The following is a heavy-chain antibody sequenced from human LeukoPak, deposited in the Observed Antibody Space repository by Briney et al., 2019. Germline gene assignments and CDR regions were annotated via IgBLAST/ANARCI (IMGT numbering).Heavy chain of an antibody. J-gene: IGHJ3*02. CDR3: AKDLLPYYYDSSGFDI. CDR2: IRYDGSNK. CDR1: GFTFSSYG. D-gene: IGHD3-22*01. Sequence: GGSLRLSCAASGFTFSSYGMHWVRQAPGKGLEWVAFIRYDGSNKYYADSVKGRFTISRDNSKNTLYLQMNSLRAEDTAVYYCAKDLLPYYYDSSGFDIWGQGTMVTVSS. V-gene: IGHV3-30*02.